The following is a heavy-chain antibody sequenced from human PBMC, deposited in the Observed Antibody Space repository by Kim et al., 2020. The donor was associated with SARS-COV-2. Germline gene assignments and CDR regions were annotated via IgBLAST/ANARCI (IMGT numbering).Heavy chain of an antibody. CDR1: GFTLSSFA. V-gene: IGHV3-23*01. Sequence: GGSLRLSFAGSGFTLSSFAISGVRHDQGKGRIGLADIGRDVITNYADSVKGRSTISRDISTNTLFLQMTSLRVGDTAIYYCGKRGTGSSWNPTQDWGQGTLFTVSS. J-gene: IGHJ4*02. CDR2: IGRDVIT. CDR3: GKRGTGSSWNPTQD. D-gene: IGHD1-1*01.